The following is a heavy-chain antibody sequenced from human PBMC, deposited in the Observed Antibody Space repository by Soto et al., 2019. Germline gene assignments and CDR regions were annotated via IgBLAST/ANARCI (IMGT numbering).Heavy chain of an antibody. CDR1: GFTFNIYG. Sequence: PGGSLRLSCAASGFTFNIYGMHWVRQAPDKGLEWVALISYDGSNQYYADSVKGRFTISRDNSKNTLFLQMNSLRADDTAVFYCAREYSNSPEAFDCWGQGTLVTVSS. CDR3: AREYSNSPEAFDC. V-gene: IGHV3-30*03. J-gene: IGHJ4*02. CDR2: ISYDGSNQ. D-gene: IGHD6-6*01.